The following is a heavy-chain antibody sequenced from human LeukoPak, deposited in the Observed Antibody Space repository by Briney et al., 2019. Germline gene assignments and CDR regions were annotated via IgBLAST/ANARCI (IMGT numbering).Heavy chain of an antibody. V-gene: IGHV3-7*01. CDR3: ARTPRSSGGMGTSLKYFDY. Sequence: PGGSLRLSCAASGFTFSSYAMSWVRQAPGKGLEWVANIKEDGSEKNYVDSVKGRFTISRDNAKNSLYLQMNSLRAEDTAVYYCARTPRSSGGMGTSLKYFDYWGQGTLVTVSS. J-gene: IGHJ4*02. D-gene: IGHD3-10*01. CDR2: IKEDGSEK. CDR1: GFTFSSYA.